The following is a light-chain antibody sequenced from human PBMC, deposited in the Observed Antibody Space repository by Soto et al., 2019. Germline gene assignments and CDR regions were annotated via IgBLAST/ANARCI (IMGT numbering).Light chain of an antibody. J-gene: IGKJ1*01. CDR1: QSVSSSY. CDR2: GAS. Sequence: EIVLTQYPGTLSLSPGERSTLSCMASQSVSSSYLAWYQQKPGQAPRLLIYGASSRATGIPDRFSGSGSGTDFTLTISRLEPEDFAVYYCQQYGSSPQTFGQGTKVDIK. V-gene: IGKV3-20*01. CDR3: QQYGSSPQT.